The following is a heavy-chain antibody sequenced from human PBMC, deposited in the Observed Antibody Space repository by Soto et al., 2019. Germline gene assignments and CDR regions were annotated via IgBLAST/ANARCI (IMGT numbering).Heavy chain of an antibody. CDR2: ISGSGGST. CDR1: GFTFSSYA. D-gene: IGHD3-9*01. CDR3: AKDLLRYFDWFNRENWFDP. V-gene: IGHV3-23*01. Sequence: EVQLLESGGGLVQPGGSLRLSCAASGFTFSSYAMSWVRQAPGKGLEWVSAISGSGGSTYYADSVKGRFTISRDNSKNTLYLQINSLRAEDTAVYYCAKDLLRYFDWFNRENWFDPWGQGTLVTVSS. J-gene: IGHJ5*02.